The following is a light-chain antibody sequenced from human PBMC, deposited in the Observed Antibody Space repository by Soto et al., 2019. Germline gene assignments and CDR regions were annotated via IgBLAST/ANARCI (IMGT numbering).Light chain of an antibody. J-gene: IGLJ1*01. Sequence: QSALTQPPSASGSPGQSVTISCTGTSSDVGAYNYVSWYQQHPGKAPKLMIYEVSKRPSGVPDRFSRSKSGNTASLTVSGLQAEDEADYSCSSYAGTYNLYFFGTETKLTVL. CDR1: SSDVGAYNY. CDR2: EVS. V-gene: IGLV2-8*01. CDR3: SSYAGTYNLYF.